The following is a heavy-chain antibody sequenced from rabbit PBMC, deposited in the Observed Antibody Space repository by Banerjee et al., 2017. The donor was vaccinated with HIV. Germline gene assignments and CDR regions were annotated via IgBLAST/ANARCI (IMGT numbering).Heavy chain of an antibody. CDR1: GFSFSNKYV. CDR3: AREYTYGYGYGNYAAGDL. CDR2: INTSSGNT. D-gene: IGHD6-1*01. Sequence: QEQLEESGGDLVKPEGSLTLTCTASGFSFSNKYVMCWVRQAPGKGLEWIACINTSSGNTVYASWAKGRFTISKTSSTTVTLQMTSLTAADTATYFCAREYTYGYGYGNYAAGDLWGPGTLVTVS. J-gene: IGHJ4*01. V-gene: IGHV1S45*01.